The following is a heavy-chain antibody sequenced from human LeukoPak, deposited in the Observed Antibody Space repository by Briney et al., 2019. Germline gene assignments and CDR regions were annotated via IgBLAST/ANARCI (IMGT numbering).Heavy chain of an antibody. CDR3: ARDSIAAAGTHFDY. CDR2: ISYDGTNK. V-gene: IGHV3-30*04. D-gene: IGHD6-13*01. CDR1: GFTFSSYA. J-gene: IGHJ4*02. Sequence: GGSLRLSCAASGFTFSSYAMHWVRQAPGKGLEWVAVISYDGTNKYYADSVEGRFTISRDNSKNTLYLQMNSLRTEDTAVYYCARDSIAAAGTHFDYWGRGTLVTVSS.